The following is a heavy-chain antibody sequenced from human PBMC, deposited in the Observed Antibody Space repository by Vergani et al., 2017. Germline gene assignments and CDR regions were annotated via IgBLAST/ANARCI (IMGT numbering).Heavy chain of an antibody. CDR1: GYTFTDHY. CDR3: ATPQTVTTGGREV. D-gene: IGHD4-17*01. CDR2: VDLADGET. V-gene: IGHV1-69-2*01. J-gene: IGHJ6*02. Sequence: DVQLVQSGAEVKKPGATMKISCKVSGYTFTDHYMHWVKQAPGKGLGWMVLVDLADGETIYAEKFKGRVTIAADTSTDTAHLELSSLRSEDTAVYYCATPQTVTTGGREVWGQGTTVIVSS.